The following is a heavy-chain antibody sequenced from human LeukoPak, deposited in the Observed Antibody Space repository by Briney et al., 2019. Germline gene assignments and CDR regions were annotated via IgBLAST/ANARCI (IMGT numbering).Heavy chain of an antibody. CDR3: ARTRRDGYNYGHY. CDR2: ISSSSSTI. CDR1: GFTLSSYS. D-gene: IGHD5-24*01. V-gene: IGHV3-48*04. J-gene: IGHJ4*02. Sequence: GGSLRLSWAASGFTLSSYSMNWVRQAPGEGLEWVSYISSSSSTIYYADSVKGRFTISRDNAKNSLYLQIISLRAEDRAVYYCARTRRDGYNYGHYWGQGTLVSVS.